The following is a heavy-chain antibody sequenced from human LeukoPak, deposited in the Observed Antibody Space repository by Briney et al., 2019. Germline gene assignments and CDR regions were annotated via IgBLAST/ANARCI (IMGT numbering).Heavy chain of an antibody. CDR1: GGTFSSYA. D-gene: IGHD2-2*01. CDR3: ARAIGYCSSTSCSPIGYYYYGMDV. V-gene: IGHV1-69*04. J-gene: IGHJ6*02. Sequence: SVKVSCRASGGTFSSYAISWVRQAPGQGLEWMGRIIPIFGIANYAQKFQGRVTITADKSTSTAYMELSRLRSDDTAVYYCARAIGYCSSTSCSPIGYYYYGMDVWGQGTTATVSS. CDR2: IIPIFGIA.